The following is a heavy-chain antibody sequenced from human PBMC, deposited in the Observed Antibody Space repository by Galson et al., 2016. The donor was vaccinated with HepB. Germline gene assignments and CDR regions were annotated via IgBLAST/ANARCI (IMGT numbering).Heavy chain of an antibody. J-gene: IGHJ5*02. CDR3: AKGQYSIGRTGDWLDP. V-gene: IGHV3-30*18. CDR2: ISFDGTKK. D-gene: IGHD3-22*01. CDR1: GFTFRNYA. Sequence: SLRLSCAASGFTFRNYAMYWVRQAPGRGLEWVAIISFDGTKKSYADSVRGRFTVSRDNSDNTLHLQMNSLTRDDTATCFCAKGQYSIGRTGDWLDPWGLGALVTVSS.